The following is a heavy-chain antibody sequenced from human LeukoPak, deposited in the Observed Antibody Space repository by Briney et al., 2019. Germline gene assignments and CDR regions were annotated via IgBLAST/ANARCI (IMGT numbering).Heavy chain of an antibody. V-gene: IGHV3-9*01. CDR3: AKAPGIAVAGTGFDY. D-gene: IGHD6-19*01. CDR2: ISWNSGSI. Sequence: PGRSLRLSCAASGFTFDDYAMHWVRQAPGKGLEWVSGISWNSGSIGYADSVKGRFTISGDNAKNSLYLQMNSLRAEDTALHYCAKAPGIAVAGTGFDYWGQGTLVTVSS. CDR1: GFTFDDYA. J-gene: IGHJ4*02.